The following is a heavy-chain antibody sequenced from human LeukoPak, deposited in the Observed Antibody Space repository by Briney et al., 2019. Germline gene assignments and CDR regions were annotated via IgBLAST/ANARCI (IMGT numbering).Heavy chain of an antibody. Sequence: SETLSLTCTVSGGSISSYFWSWIRQPVGKGLEWFGRFYTSGSTNYHPSPKSRVTMSVDTSKVQFSLKLSSVTAADTAVYYCATLIRGAFDIWGQGTMVTVSS. CDR2: FYTSGST. CDR1: GGSISSYF. D-gene: IGHD2-8*01. J-gene: IGHJ3*02. V-gene: IGHV4-4*07. CDR3: ATLIRGAFDI.